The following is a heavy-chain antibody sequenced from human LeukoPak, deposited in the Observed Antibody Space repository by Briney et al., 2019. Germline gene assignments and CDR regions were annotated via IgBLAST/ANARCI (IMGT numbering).Heavy chain of an antibody. CDR1: GGSISSSSYH. D-gene: IGHD3-10*01. Sequence: SETLSLTCSVSGGSISSSSYHWGWIRQSPGKGLEWIGSIYYSGSAYYNPSLKSRLTISVDTSKNQFSLKLNSVTAADTAVHYCARCISMVRGVIRPPDYWGQGTLVTVSS. J-gene: IGHJ4*02. CDR3: ARCISMVRGVIRPPDY. CDR2: IYYSGSA. V-gene: IGHV4-39*01.